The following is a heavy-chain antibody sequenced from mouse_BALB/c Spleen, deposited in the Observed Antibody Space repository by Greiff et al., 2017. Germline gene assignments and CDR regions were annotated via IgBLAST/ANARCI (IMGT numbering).Heavy chain of an antibody. CDR3: ARNSYAMDY. V-gene: IGHV4-2*02. Sequence: EVKLQESGGGLVQPGGSLNLSCAASGFDFSRYWMSWARQAPGKGQEWIGEINPGSSTINYTPSLKDKFIISRDNAKNTLYLQMSKVRSEDTALYYCARNSYAMDYWGQGTSVTVSS. CDR1: GFDFSRYW. CDR2: INPGSSTI. J-gene: IGHJ4*01.